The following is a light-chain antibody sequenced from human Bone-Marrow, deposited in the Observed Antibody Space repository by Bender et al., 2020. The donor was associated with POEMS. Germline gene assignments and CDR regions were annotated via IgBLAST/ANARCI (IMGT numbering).Light chain of an antibody. CDR1: SSDVGRYDF. CDR2: DVT. Sequence: HSALTQPASVSGSPGQSITISCTGTSSDVGRYDFVSWYQQHPGKAPQLLIYDVTNRPSGVSNRFSGSKSGNTASLTISGLQAEDEADYFCSSYTSNSSVIFGGGTKLPVL. V-gene: IGLV2-14*01. J-gene: IGLJ2*01. CDR3: SSYTSNSSVI.